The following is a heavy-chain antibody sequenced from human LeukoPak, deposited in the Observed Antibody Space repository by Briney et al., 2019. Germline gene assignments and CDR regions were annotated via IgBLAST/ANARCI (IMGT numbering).Heavy chain of an antibody. CDR2: IYSGGST. Sequence: HPGGSLRLSCAASGFTFSSYAMSWVRQAPGKGLEWVSVIYSGGSTYYADSVKGRFTISRDNSKNTLYLQMNSLRAEDTAVYYCARDAIRLRFNHPDYYYGMDVWGQGTTVTVSS. D-gene: IGHD2-21*01. CDR3: ARDAIRLRFNHPDYYYGMDV. V-gene: IGHV3-53*01. CDR1: GFTFSSYA. J-gene: IGHJ6*02.